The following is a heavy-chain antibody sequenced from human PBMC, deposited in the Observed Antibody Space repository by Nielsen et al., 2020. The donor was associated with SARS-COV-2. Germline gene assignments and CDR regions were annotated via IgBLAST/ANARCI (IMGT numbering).Heavy chain of an antibody. D-gene: IGHD3-10*01. Sequence: GESLKISCAASGFTFSSYSMNWVRQAPGKGLEWVSSISSSSSYIYYADSVKGRFTISRDNAKNSLYLQMNSLRAEDTAVYYCARQFYGCNDYWGQGTLVTVSS. V-gene: IGHV3-21*01. CDR1: GFTFSSYS. CDR2: ISSSSSYI. J-gene: IGHJ4*02. CDR3: ARQFYGCNDY.